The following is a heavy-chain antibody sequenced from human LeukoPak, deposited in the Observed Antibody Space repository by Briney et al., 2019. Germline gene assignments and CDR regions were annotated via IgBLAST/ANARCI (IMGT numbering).Heavy chain of an antibody. Sequence: SETLSLTCAVYGGSFSDYYWSWIRQPPGKGLEWIGEINHSGSTNHNPSLKSRVTISVDTSKNQFSLKLNSVTAADTAVYYCARWSSNYYDSSGRRFDPWGQGTLVTVSS. D-gene: IGHD3-22*01. CDR1: GGSFSDYY. V-gene: IGHV4-34*01. CDR3: ARWSSNYYDSSGRRFDP. J-gene: IGHJ5*02. CDR2: INHSGST.